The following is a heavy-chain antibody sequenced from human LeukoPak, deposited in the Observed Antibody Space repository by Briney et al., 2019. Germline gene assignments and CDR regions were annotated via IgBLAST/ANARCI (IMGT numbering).Heavy chain of an antibody. V-gene: IGHV4-59*11. Sequence: SETLFRNCTVYDSAISSHSWSWIMQPPGEGLEWIGYIYYSGSTNYNPSLKSRVTISVDTSKNQFSLKLSSVTAADTAVYYCARDFFDPWGQGTLVTVSS. CDR3: ARDFFDP. CDR1: DSAISSHS. CDR2: IYYSGST. J-gene: IGHJ5*02.